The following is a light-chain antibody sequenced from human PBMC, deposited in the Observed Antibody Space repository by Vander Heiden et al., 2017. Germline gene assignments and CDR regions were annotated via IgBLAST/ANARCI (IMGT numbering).Light chain of an antibody. Sequence: QSVLTQPPSVSGAPGQSVTISCTGRSSNIGAGYDVHWYQQLPGTAPKLLIYGNSKRPSGVPDRFSGSKSGTSASLAITGLQAEEEADYYCQSYDSSLSQVFGGGTKLTVL. J-gene: IGLJ3*02. CDR2: GNS. V-gene: IGLV1-40*01. CDR1: SSNIGAGYD. CDR3: QSYDSSLSQV.